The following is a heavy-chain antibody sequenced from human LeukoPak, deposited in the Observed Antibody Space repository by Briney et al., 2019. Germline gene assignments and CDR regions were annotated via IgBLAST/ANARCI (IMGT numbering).Heavy chain of an antibody. CDR1: GFSFSNYW. J-gene: IGHJ6*02. V-gene: IGHV3-7*05. CDR3: ARDTDTVTSVDYHGMDV. Sequence: GGSLRLSCAASGFSFSNYWMSWVRQAPGKGLEWVDNIKQDGRVKYYVDSVTGRFTISRDNAKNSLYLQMNSLRAEDTAVYYCARDTDTVTSVDYHGMDVWGQGTTVTVSS. CDR2: IKQDGRVK. D-gene: IGHD5-18*01.